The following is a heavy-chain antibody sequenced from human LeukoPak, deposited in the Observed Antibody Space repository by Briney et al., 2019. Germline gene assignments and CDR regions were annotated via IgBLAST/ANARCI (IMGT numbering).Heavy chain of an antibody. CDR1: GYTFTGYY. V-gene: IGHV1-2*06. Sequence: GASVKVSCKASGYTFTGYYMHWVRQAPGQGLEWMGRINPNSGGTNYAQKFQGRVTMTRDTSISTAYMELSRLRSDDTAVYYCARSRITIFGVVDNWFDPRGQGTLVTVSS. J-gene: IGHJ5*02. CDR3: ARSRITIFGVVDNWFDP. CDR2: INPNSGGT. D-gene: IGHD3-3*01.